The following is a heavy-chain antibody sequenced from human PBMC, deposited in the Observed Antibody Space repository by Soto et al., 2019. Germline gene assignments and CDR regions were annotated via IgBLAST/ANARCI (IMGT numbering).Heavy chain of an antibody. J-gene: IGHJ4*02. CDR2: ISSSSSYI. CDR1: GFTFSSYS. V-gene: IGHV3-21*01. D-gene: IGHD2-2*01. Sequence: PGGSLRLSCAASGFTFSSYSMNWVRQAPGKGLEWVSSISSSSSYIYYADSVKGRFTISRDNAKNSLYLQMNSLRAEDTAVYYCSIVKGTSCLRRFYYWGQGSFVTVS. CDR3: SIVKGTSCLRRFYY.